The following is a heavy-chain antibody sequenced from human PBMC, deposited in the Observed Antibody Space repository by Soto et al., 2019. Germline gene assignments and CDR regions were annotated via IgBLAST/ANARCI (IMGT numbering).Heavy chain of an antibody. V-gene: IGHV1-3*01. CDR3: ARSPSRMAAETQLDP. CDR1: GYTFTSYA. J-gene: IGHJ5*02. D-gene: IGHD6-6*01. Sequence: QVQLVQSGAEVRKPGASVKISCKASGYTFTSYAIHWLRQAPGQRLEWMGWINGGAGDTRYSVNYEGRVTFTRDTAATTAFMDLSSLSSADTAIYYCARSPSRMAAETQLDPWGQGNLVTVSS. CDR2: INGGAGDT.